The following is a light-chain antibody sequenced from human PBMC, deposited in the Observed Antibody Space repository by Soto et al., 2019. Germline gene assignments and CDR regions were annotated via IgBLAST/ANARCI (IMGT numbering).Light chain of an antibody. J-gene: IGKJ5*01. CDR2: GSS. V-gene: IGKV3-11*01. CDR1: QSVRRF. CDR3: HQRSDWPIT. Sequence: EIVLTQSPATLSLSPGERATLSCRASQSVRRFFAWYQQRPGQAPRLLIYGSSNRATGIPARFSGSGSGTDFTLTISSLAPEDSAVYYCHQRSDWPITFGQGTRLEIK.